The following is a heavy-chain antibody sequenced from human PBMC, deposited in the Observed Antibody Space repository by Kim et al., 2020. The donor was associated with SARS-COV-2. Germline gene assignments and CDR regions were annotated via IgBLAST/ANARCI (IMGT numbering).Heavy chain of an antibody. CDR2: INSSGGSK. D-gene: IGHD6-19*01. CDR3: AKVRQWLVLFGLDV. CDR1: EFTFNNYA. Sequence: GGSLRLSCTASEFTFNNYAMSWVRHAPGKGLEWVSGINSSGGSKYYADSVKGRFTISRDDSKNTLYLQMNCLRTEDTAVYYCAKVRQWLVLFGLDVWGQGTTVT. V-gene: IGHV3-23*01. J-gene: IGHJ6*02.